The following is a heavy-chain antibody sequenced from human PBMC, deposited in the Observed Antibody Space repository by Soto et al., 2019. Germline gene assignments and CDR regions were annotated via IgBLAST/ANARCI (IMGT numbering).Heavy chain of an antibody. J-gene: IGHJ4*02. CDR2: IYYSGST. D-gene: IGHD5-12*01. CDR3: AGASSGYDYFDY. CDR1: GGSISSYY. V-gene: IGHV4-59*01. Sequence: SETLSLTCTVSGGSISSYYWSWIRQPPGKGLEWIGYIYYSGSTNYNPSLKSRVTISVDTSKNQFSLKLSSVTAADTAVYYCAGASSGYDYFDYWAQGTLVTVSS.